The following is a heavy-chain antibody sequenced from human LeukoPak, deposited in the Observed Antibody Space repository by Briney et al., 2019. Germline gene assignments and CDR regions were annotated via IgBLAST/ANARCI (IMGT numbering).Heavy chain of an antibody. V-gene: IGHV3-30*03. CDR1: GFSLNEYG. J-gene: IGHJ4*02. D-gene: IGHD3-22*01. Sequence: GGSLRLSCVGSGFSLNEYGIHWVRQAPGKGLEWEAVVSYDGGHKYYADSVKGRFTISRDTSSDTVSLQMNSLRVEDTAVYYCARDRINMMVLGHDSGLDFWGQGTLVTVSS. CDR3: ARDRINMMVLGHDSGLDF. CDR2: VSYDGGHK.